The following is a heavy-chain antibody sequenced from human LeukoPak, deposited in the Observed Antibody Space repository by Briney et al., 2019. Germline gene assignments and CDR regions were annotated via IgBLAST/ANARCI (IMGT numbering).Heavy chain of an antibody. V-gene: IGHV1-2*02. CDR1: GYTFTGYY. CDR3: ARIKSSNKYPPSGRYFLY. J-gene: IGHJ4*02. D-gene: IGHD3-9*01. CDR2: INPNSCGT. Sequence: GASVNVSCKASGYTFTGYYMHWVRQAPGQGREGVGWINPNSCGTNYAQKFQGRVAMTRGTSISTAYMELSSLRCDDTAGYFCARIKSSNKYPPSGRYFLYWGQGPLVTVSS.